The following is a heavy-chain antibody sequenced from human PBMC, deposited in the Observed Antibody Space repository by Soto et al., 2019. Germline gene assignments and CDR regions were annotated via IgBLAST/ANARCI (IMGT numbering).Heavy chain of an antibody. V-gene: IGHV3-7*01. CDR1: GFTFSSYW. Sequence: GSLRLSCAASGFTFSSYWMSWVRQAPGKGLEWVANIKQDGSEKYYVDSVKGRFTISRDNAKNSLYLQMNSLRAEDTAVYYCARAGDVVVPAAKFAYWGQRTLVTVSS. D-gene: IGHD2-2*01. J-gene: IGHJ4*02. CDR2: IKQDGSEK. CDR3: ARAGDVVVPAAKFAY.